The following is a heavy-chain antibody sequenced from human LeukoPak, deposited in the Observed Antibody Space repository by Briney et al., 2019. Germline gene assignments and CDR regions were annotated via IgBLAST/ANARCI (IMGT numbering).Heavy chain of an antibody. Sequence: SETLSLTCTASGYSISSGYYWGWIRPPPGKGLEWIGSIYHSGSTYYNPSLKSRVTISVDTSKNQFSLKLSSVTAADTAVYYCARVFDDFWSGYDYWGQGTLVTVSS. CDR1: GYSISSGYY. CDR3: ARVFDDFWSGYDY. D-gene: IGHD3-3*01. CDR2: IYHSGST. V-gene: IGHV4-38-2*02. J-gene: IGHJ4*02.